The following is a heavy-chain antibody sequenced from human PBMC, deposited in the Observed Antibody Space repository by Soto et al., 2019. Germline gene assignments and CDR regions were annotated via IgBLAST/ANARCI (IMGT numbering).Heavy chain of an antibody. D-gene: IGHD1-26*01. CDR2: IYPGDSDT. J-gene: IGHJ6*02. CDR1: GYSFTSYW. V-gene: IGHV5-51*01. CDR3: ARGRVGATIFRYYGMDV. Sequence: GESLKISCKGSGYSFTSYWIGWVRQMPGKGLEWMGIIYPGDSDTRYSPSFQGQVTISADKSISTAYLQWSSLKASDTAMYYCARGRVGATIFRYYGMDVWGQGTTVTVSS.